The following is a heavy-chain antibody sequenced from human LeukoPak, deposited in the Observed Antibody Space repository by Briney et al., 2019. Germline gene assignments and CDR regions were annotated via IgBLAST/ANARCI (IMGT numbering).Heavy chain of an antibody. V-gene: IGHV3-30*03. CDR2: ISYDGSNK. Sequence: GRSLRLSCAASGFTFSSYGMHWVRQAPGKGLEWVAAISYDGSNKYYADSVKGRFTISRDNAKNSLYLQMNSLRAEDTAVYYCASSGSHDAFDIWGQGTMVTVSS. CDR1: GFTFSSYG. CDR3: ASSGSHDAFDI. J-gene: IGHJ3*02. D-gene: IGHD1-26*01.